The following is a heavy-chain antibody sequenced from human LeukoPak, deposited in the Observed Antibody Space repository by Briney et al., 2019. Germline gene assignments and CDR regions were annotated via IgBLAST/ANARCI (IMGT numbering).Heavy chain of an antibody. CDR3: ARVQTSGHIDY. D-gene: IGHD6-19*01. CDR2: ISSSSSYI. Sequence: PGGSPRLSCAASGFTFSSYSMNWVRQAPGKGLEWVSSISSSSSYIYYADSVKGRFTISRDNAKDSLYLQMNSLRAEDTAVYYCARVQTSGHIDYWGQGTLVTVSS. CDR1: GFTFSSYS. J-gene: IGHJ4*02. V-gene: IGHV3-21*01.